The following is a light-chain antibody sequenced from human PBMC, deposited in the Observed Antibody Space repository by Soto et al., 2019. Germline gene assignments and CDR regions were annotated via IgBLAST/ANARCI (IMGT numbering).Light chain of an antibody. V-gene: IGLV1-51*02. Sequence: QSVLTQPPSVSAAPGQKVTISCSGSTSDIGNNYVSWYQLLPGTAPKLLIYETSKRHSGIPDRFSASKSGTSATLDITGLQAGDEADYYCGTWDTSVSADGFGTGTKVTVL. CDR2: ETS. J-gene: IGLJ1*01. CDR1: TSDIGNNY. CDR3: GTWDTSVSADG.